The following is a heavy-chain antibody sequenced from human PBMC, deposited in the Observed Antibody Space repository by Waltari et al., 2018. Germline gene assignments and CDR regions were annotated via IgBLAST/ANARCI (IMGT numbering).Heavy chain of an antibody. V-gene: IGHV3-7*01. J-gene: IGHJ4*02. CDR1: GVTISRFW. CDR2: IGPDGSDK. CDR3: VGWNDPINS. D-gene: IGHD1-1*01. Sequence: EAQLVQSGGGLVQPGGSLPPSCAASGVTISRFWMTWIRQAPGQGLQWVAHIGPDGSDKYYVDSVKGRFTISRDNAENSLLLQMSSLRVEDTALYYCVGWNDPINSWGQGTLVAVSS.